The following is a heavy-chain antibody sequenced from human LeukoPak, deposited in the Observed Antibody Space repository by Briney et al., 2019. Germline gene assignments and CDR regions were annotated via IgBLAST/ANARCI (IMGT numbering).Heavy chain of an antibody. CDR3: ARDRGGDHPGY. Sequence: PGGSLRLSCAASGLTFSTYAMSWVRQVPGKGLEWVSSISGSGVNTNYADSVKGRFTISRDNFKNTLYLQLNSLGAEDTAVYYCARDRGGDHPGYWGQGTLVTVSS. J-gene: IGHJ4*02. CDR1: GLTFSTYA. D-gene: IGHD4-17*01. V-gene: IGHV3-23*01. CDR2: ISGSGVNT.